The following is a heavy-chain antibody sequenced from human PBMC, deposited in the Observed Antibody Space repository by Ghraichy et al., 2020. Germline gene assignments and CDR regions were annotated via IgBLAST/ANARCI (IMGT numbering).Heavy chain of an antibody. Sequence: LSLTCAASGFTFSTYVMSWVRQAPRKGLEWVSGISGSGGDTYFADSVKGRFTISRDNSKNTLYLQMNSLRAEDTAVYYCAKGIAAGTTTISYYYNGMDVWGQGTTVTVPS. CDR2: ISGSGGDT. D-gene: IGHD6-13*01. CDR1: GFTFSTYV. J-gene: IGHJ6*02. CDR3: AKGIAAGTTTISYYYNGMDV. V-gene: IGHV3-23*01.